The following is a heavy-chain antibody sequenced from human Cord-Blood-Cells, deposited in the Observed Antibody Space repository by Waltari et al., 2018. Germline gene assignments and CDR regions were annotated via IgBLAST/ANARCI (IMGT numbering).Heavy chain of an antibody. CDR2: ISYDGSNK. J-gene: IGHJ5*02. CDR1: GFTFSSYA. V-gene: IGHV3-30-3*01. Sequence: QVQLVESGGGVVQPGRSLRLSCAASGFTFSSYAMHWVRQAPGKGLEWVAVISYDGSNKYYADSVKGRFTISRDNSKNTLYLQMNSLRAEDTAVYYCARDYSWDSGSYYTFYNWFDPWGQGTLVTVSS. CDR3: ARDYSWDSGSYYTFYNWFDP. D-gene: IGHD1-26*01.